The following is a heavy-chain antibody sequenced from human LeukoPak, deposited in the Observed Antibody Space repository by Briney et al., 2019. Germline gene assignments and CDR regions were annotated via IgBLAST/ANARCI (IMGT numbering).Heavy chain of an antibody. V-gene: IGHV1-46*01. CDR2: INPSGGST. CDR3: ARGDHVGTGIPSSWFDP. J-gene: IGHJ5*02. Sequence: ASVKVSCKASGYTSTSYYMHWVRQAPGQGLEWMGIINPSGGSTSYAQKFQGRVTMTRDTSTSTVYMELSSLRSEDTAVYYCARGDHVGTGIPSSWFDPWGQGTLVTVSS. D-gene: IGHD1-14*01. CDR1: GYTSTSYY.